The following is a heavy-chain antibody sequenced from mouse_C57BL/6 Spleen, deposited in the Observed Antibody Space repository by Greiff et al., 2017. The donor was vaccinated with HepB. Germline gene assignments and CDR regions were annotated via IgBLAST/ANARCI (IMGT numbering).Heavy chain of an antibody. V-gene: IGHV14-2*01. CDR1: GFNIKDYY. CDR3: ARYDSNYLRGAWFAY. Sequence: EVKLMESGAELVEPGASVKLSCTASGFNIKDYYMHWVKQRTEQGLEWIGRIDPEDGETKYAPKFQGKATITADTSSNTAYLQLSSLTSEDTAVYYCARYDSNYLRGAWFAYWGQGTLVTVSA. D-gene: IGHD2-5*01. J-gene: IGHJ3*01. CDR2: IDPEDGET.